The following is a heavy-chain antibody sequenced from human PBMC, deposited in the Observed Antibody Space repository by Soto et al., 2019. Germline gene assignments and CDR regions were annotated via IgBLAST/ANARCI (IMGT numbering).Heavy chain of an antibody. J-gene: IGHJ6*02. CDR3: ARRGYSYGLDYYYGMDV. D-gene: IGHD5-18*01. Sequence: QVQLVQSGAEVKKPGSSVKVSCKASGGTFSSYAISWVRQAPGQGLEWMGGIIPIFGRANYAQKFQGRVTITAXXSXSXAYMELSSLRSEDTAVYYCARRGYSYGLDYYYGMDVWGQGTTVTVSS. CDR1: GGTFSSYA. CDR2: IIPIFGRA. V-gene: IGHV1-69*12.